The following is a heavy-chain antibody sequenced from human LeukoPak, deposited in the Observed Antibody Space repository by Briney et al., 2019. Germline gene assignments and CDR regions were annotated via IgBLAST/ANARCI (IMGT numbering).Heavy chain of an antibody. D-gene: IGHD5-18*01. CDR3: ARDRSQRAYSYGPDGE. J-gene: IGHJ4*02. CDR1: GFTFSSYA. V-gene: IGHV3-30*01. Sequence: PGRSLGLSCAASGFTFSSYATHWVRQAPGKGLEWVAVISYDGSNKYYADSVKGRFTISRDNSKNTLYLQINSLRGEDTAVYYCARDRSQRAYSYGPDGEWGQGTLVTVSS. CDR2: ISYDGSNK.